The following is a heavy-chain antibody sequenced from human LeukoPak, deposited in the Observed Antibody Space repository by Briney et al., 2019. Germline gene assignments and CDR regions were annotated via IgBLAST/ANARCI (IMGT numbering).Heavy chain of an antibody. D-gene: IGHD3-22*01. CDR3: ARDTGDYYDSSGYYYAGWFDP. V-gene: IGHV3-30*02. CDR1: GFTFSSYG. J-gene: IGHJ5*02. Sequence: GGSLRLSCAASGFTFSSYGMHWVRQAPGKGLVWVAFIRCDGNNKFYADSLKGRFTVSRDNSRNNVYLQMNSLRIEDTAVYYCARDTGDYYDSSGYYYAGWFDPWGQGTLVTVSS. CDR2: IRCDGNNK.